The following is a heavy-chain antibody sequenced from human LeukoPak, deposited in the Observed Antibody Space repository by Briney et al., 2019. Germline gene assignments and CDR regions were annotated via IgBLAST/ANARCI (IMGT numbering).Heavy chain of an antibody. CDR1: GYTFTSYG. V-gene: IGHV1-18*01. CDR2: ISAYNGNT. D-gene: IGHD6-13*01. CDR3: ARTQQLEHYYYMDV. Sequence: PWASVKVSCKASGYTFTSYGISWVRQAPGQGLEWMGWISAYNGNTNYAQKLQGRVTMTTDTSTSTAYMELRSLRSDDTAVYYCARTQQLEHYYYMDVWGKGTTVTISS. J-gene: IGHJ6*03.